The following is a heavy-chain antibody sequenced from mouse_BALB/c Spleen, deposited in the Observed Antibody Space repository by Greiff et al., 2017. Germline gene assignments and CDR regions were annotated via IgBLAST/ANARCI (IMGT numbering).Heavy chain of an antibody. CDR1: GFTFSDYY. CDR3: ARRDYPHYYAMDY. J-gene: IGHJ4*01. D-gene: IGHD5-5*01. CDR2: ISDGGSYT. Sequence: EVKLVESGGGLVKPGGSLKLSCAASGFTFSDYYMYWVRQTPEKRLEWVATISDGGSYTYYPDSVKGRFTISRDNAKNNLYLQMSSLKSEDTAMYYCARRDYPHYYAMDYWGQGTSVTVSS. V-gene: IGHV5-4*02.